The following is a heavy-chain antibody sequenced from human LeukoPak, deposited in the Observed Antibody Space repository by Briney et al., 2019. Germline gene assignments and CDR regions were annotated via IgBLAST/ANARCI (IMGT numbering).Heavy chain of an antibody. Sequence: GGSLRLSCAASGFTFSDYYMSWIRQAPGKGLEWVSYISSSGSTIYYADSVKGRFTISRDNAKNSLYLQMNSLRAEDTAVYYCARDRVRFLEWLLKDPYFDYWGQGTLVTVSS. D-gene: IGHD3-3*01. J-gene: IGHJ4*02. V-gene: IGHV3-11*01. CDR1: GFTFSDYY. CDR2: ISSSGSTI. CDR3: ARDRVRFLEWLLKDPYFDY.